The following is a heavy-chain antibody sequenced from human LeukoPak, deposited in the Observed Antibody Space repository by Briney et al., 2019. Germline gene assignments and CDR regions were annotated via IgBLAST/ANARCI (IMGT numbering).Heavy chain of an antibody. CDR1: GGSLSGYY. D-gene: IGHD3-10*01. Sequence: SETLSLTCAVYGGSLSGYYWSWIRQPPGKGLEWIGEINHSGSTNYNPSLKSRVTISVDTSKNQFSLKLSSVTAADTAVYYCARRTYCYGSGSYSYYYYYMDVWGKGTTVTVSS. CDR2: INHSGST. J-gene: IGHJ6*03. CDR3: ARRTYCYGSGSYSYYYYYMDV. V-gene: IGHV4-34*01.